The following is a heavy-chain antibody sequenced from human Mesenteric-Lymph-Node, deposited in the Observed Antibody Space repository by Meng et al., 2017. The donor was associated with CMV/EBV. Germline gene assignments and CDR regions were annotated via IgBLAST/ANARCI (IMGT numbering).Heavy chain of an antibody. Sequence: QAELQRWGAGLLKASGTLSLTCAVYGGSFSGYHWIWIRQPPGKGLEWIGEINHSGSNNYNPSLKSRVTISVDTSKNQFSLKLSSVTAADTAVYYCARHQRWLKSEGGFNYWGQGTLVTVSS. V-gene: IGHV4-34*01. CDR3: ARHQRWLKSEGGFNY. CDR2: INHSGSN. J-gene: IGHJ4*02. D-gene: IGHD4-23*01. CDR1: GGSFSGYH.